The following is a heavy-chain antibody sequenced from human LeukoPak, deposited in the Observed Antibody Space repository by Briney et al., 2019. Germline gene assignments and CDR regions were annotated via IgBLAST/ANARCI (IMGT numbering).Heavy chain of an antibody. J-gene: IGHJ4*02. D-gene: IGHD5-18*01. V-gene: IGHV4-39*07. Sequence: SETLSLTCTVSGGSISSSSYYWGWIRQPPGKGLEWIGSIYYSGSTYYNPSLKSRVTISVDTSKNQFSLKLSSVTAADTAVYYCAIYSWPLNYWGQGTLVTVSS. CDR3: AIYSWPLNY. CDR2: IYYSGST. CDR1: GGSISSSSYY.